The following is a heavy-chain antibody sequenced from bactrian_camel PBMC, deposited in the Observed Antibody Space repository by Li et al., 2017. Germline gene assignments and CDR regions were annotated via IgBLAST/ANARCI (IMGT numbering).Heavy chain of an antibody. CDR3: AGGYIGSRCDLAATSYNY. CDR1: GFTFSSYW. V-gene: IGHV3S1*01. CDR2: ISASGGTT. D-gene: IGHD5*01. Sequence: HVQLVESGGDLVQPGGSLRLSCAASGFTFSSYWMYWVRQAPGKGLEWVSAISASGGTTIYADSVKGRFTISRDNAKNTVYLQMNSLKAEDTAMYYCAGGYIGSRCDLAATSYNYWGQGTQVTVS. J-gene: IGHJ4*01.